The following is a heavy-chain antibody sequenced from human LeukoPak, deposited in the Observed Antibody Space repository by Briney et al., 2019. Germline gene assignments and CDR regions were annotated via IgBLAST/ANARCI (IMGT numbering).Heavy chain of an antibody. CDR2: INPSGGST. Sequence: ASVKVSCKASGYTFTSYYMHWVRQAPGQGLEWMGIINPSGGSTSYAQKFQGRVTMTRDTSTSTAYMELSSLRSEDTAVYYCAREENLYSGSYSSTDYWGQGTLVTVSS. D-gene: IGHD1-26*01. J-gene: IGHJ4*02. V-gene: IGHV1-46*01. CDR3: AREENLYSGSYSSTDY. CDR1: GYTFTSYY.